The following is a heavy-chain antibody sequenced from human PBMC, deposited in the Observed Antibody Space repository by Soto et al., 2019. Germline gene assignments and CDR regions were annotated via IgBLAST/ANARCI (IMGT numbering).Heavy chain of an antibody. V-gene: IGHV3-48*02. CDR2: MSSSSITI. Sequence: EVQLVESGGGLVQPGGSLSLSCAASGFTFSSYSMNWVRQAPGQGLEWVSYMSSSSITIYYADSVKDRLTISRDNAKNHMYLQMNRLRDEDTAVYYCARDQLQLWLEGNYYYGMDVFGQGTTVTVSS. D-gene: IGHD5-18*01. CDR1: GFTFSSYS. CDR3: ARDQLQLWLEGNYYYGMDV. J-gene: IGHJ6*01.